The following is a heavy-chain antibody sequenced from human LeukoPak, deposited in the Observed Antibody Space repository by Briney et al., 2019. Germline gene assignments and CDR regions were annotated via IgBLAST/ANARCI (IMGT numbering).Heavy chain of an antibody. CDR3: ARGPQWRGDSYYMDV. D-gene: IGHD6-19*01. J-gene: IGHJ6*03. CDR1: VYTFTNFD. V-gene: IGHV1-8*01. CDR2: MNPNSGNT. Sequence: ASVKVSCKGSVYTFTNFDINWVRQATGQGLEWMGWMNPNSGNTGSAQKLQGRVTMTMNTSISTAYIELSRLRSEDTAVYYCARGPQWRGDSYYMDVWGRGTTVTVSS.